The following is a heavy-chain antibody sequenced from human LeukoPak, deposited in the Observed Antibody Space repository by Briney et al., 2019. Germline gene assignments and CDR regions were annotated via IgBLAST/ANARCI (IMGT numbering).Heavy chain of an antibody. D-gene: IGHD2-2*01. J-gene: IGHJ2*01. CDR2: IIPIFGIA. CDR3: ARDLCSSTSCPHRNWYFDL. Sequence: SVKVSRTASGGTFSSYAISWVRQAPGQGLEWMGRIIPIFGIANYAQKFQGRVTITADKSTRTAYMELSSLRSVDTAVYYCARDLCSSTSCPHRNWYFDLWGRGTLVTVSS. CDR1: GGTFSSYA. V-gene: IGHV1-69*04.